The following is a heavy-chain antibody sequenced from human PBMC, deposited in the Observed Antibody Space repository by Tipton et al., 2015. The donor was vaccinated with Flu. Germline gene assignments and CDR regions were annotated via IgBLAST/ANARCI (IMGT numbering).Heavy chain of an antibody. CDR2: ISGNSVSI. CDR1: GFTFSSYP. D-gene: IGHD2-15*01. J-gene: IGHJ4*02. V-gene: IGHV3-23*01. Sequence: SLRLSCATSGFTFSSYPMSWARQAPGKGLEWVAAISGNSVSIFYGDSVKGRFTISRDNSKNTLYLQMNSLRVEDTAVYYCARDTSYCSGGSCDYWGQGTLVTVSS. CDR3: ARDTSYCSGGSCDY.